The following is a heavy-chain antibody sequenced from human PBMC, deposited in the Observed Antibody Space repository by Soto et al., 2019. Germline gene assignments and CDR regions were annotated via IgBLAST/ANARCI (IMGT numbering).Heavy chain of an antibody. CDR2: INPSGGST. CDR1: GYTFTSYY. J-gene: IGHJ6*02. Sequence: ASVKVSCKASGYTFTSYYMHWARQAPGQGLEWMGIINPSGGSTSYAQKFQGRVTMTRDTSTSTVYMELSSLRAADTAVYYCARRPFRGGGHNMDVWGQGTTVTVSS. CDR3: ARRPFRGGGHNMDV. V-gene: IGHV1-46*01. D-gene: IGHD1-20*01.